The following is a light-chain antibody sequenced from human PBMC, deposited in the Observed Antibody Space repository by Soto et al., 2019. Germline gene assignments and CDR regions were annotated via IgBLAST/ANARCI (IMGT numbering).Light chain of an antibody. CDR1: QSVSNIH. V-gene: IGKV3-20*01. CDR3: QPYSDSQYF. CDR2: GAS. Sequence: EIVLTQSPGTLSLSPGERASLSCRASQSVSNIHLASYQKKPGQAPRRLISGASITASGIPYRFTGSGSGTDFTLTISILEPADFAVYYCQPYSDSQYFFGQGTELEI. J-gene: IGKJ2*01.